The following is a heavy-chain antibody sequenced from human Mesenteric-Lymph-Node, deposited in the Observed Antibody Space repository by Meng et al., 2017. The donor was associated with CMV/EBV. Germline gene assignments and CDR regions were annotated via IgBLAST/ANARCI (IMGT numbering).Heavy chain of an antibody. D-gene: IGHD2-2*01. CDR3: ARAMGQNIVVVPAAILGSRTYYYYGMDV. J-gene: IGHJ6*02. Sequence: ASVKVSCKASGYTFTGYYMHWVRQAPGQGLEWMGWINPNSGGTNYAQKFQGRVTMTRDTSISTAYMELSRLRSDDTAVYYCARAMGQNIVVVPAAILGSRTYYYYGMDVWGQGTTVTVSS. CDR2: INPNSGGT. CDR1: GYTFTGYY. V-gene: IGHV1-2*02.